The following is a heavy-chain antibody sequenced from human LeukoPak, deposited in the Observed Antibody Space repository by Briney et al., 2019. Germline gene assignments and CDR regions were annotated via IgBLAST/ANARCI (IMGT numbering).Heavy chain of an antibody. D-gene: IGHD2-2*01. CDR3: ARELSTSCYASPCDMDV. J-gene: IGHJ6*03. CDR1: GGSFSGYY. V-gene: IGHV4-34*01. Sequence: SETLSLTCTVYGGSFSGYYWSWIRQPPGQGLEWVGEINHSGSTNYNPSLKSRVTISVDTSKNQFSLKLSSVTAADTAVYYCARELSTSCYASPCDMDVWGKGTTVTVSS. CDR2: INHSGST.